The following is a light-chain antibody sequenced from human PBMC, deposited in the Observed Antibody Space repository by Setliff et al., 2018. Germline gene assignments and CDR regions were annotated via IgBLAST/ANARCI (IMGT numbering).Light chain of an antibody. Sequence: DIVMTQSPDSLTVSLGETATINCKSSQSVLYRSNNQNYLAWYQQKPGQPPNLLVSWASVRESGVPDRFSGAGSGTDFTLTITSLQAEDVAVYYCQQYYSTPQTFGQGTK. J-gene: IGKJ1*01. CDR3: QQYYSTPQT. V-gene: IGKV4-1*01. CDR1: QSVLYRSNNQNY. CDR2: WAS.